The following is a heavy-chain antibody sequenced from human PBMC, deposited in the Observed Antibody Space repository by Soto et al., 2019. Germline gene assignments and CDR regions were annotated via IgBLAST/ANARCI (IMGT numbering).Heavy chain of an antibody. CDR3: ARESITIFGVVTPTPVYYYGMDV. D-gene: IGHD3-3*01. V-gene: IGHV3-48*02. Sequence: GGSLRLSCAASGFTFSSYSMNWVRQAPGKGLEWVSYISSSSSTIYYADSVKGRFTISRDNAKNSLYLQMNSLRDEDTAVYYCARESITIFGVVTPTPVYYYGMDVWGQGTTVTVSS. CDR1: GFTFSSYS. CDR2: ISSSSSTI. J-gene: IGHJ6*02.